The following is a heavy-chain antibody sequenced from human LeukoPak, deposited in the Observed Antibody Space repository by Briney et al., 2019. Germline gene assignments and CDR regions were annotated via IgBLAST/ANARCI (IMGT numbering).Heavy chain of an antibody. J-gene: IGHJ4*02. CDR3: ARPDYDSSGCVDY. CDR1: GFTFSSYW. D-gene: IGHD3-22*01. Sequence: GGSLRLSCAASGFTFSSYWMSWVRQAPGKGLEWVANIKQDGSEKYYVDSVKGRFTISRDNAKNSLYLQMNSLRAEDTAVYYCARPDYDSSGCVDYWGQRTLVTVSS. V-gene: IGHV3-7*01. CDR2: IKQDGSEK.